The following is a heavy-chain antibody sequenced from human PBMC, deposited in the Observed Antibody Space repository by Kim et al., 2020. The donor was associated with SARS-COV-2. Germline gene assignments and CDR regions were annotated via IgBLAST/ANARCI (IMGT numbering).Heavy chain of an antibody. Sequence: ASVKVSCRASGYTFINYGISWVRQAPGQGLEWVGWINAYNGKTEYPQNLQGRVTMTTDTSTNTAYMELRSLRSDDTAVYYCARDRDYGGNSGDYWGQGTLVTVSS. D-gene: IGHD4-17*01. CDR3: ARDRDYGGNSGDY. V-gene: IGHV1-18*04. CDR1: GYTFINYG. J-gene: IGHJ4*02. CDR2: INAYNGKT.